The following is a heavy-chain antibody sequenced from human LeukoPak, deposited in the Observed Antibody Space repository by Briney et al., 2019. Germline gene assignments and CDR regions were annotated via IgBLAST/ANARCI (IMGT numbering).Heavy chain of an antibody. Sequence: SETLSLTCTVSGGSISTYYWNWIRQPPGKGLEWIGYIYYSGSTNYNPSLKSRVTISADTSKNQFSLKLYSVTAADTAVYYCATRKLGNDYWGQGTLVTVSS. V-gene: IGHV4-59*01. CDR3: ATRKLGNDY. CDR1: GGSISTYY. CDR2: IYYSGST. J-gene: IGHJ4*02. D-gene: IGHD7-27*01.